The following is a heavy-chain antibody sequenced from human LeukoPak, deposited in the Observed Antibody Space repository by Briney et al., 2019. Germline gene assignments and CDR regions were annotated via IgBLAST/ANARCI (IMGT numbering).Heavy chain of an antibody. CDR2: INHSGST. CDR1: GGSFSGYY. CDR3: ARGRAMITFGGVIFNS. Sequence: SETLSLTCAVYGGSFSGYYWSWIRQPPGKGLEWIGGINHSGSTNYNPSLKSRVTISADTSKNQFSLKLSSVTAADTAVYYCARGRAMITFGGVIFNSWGQGTLVTVSS. V-gene: IGHV4-34*01. D-gene: IGHD3-16*01. J-gene: IGHJ4*02.